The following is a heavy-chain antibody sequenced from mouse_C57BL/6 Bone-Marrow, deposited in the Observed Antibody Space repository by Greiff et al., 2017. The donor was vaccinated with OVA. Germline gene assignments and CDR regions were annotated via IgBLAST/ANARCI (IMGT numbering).Heavy chain of an antibody. J-gene: IGHJ4*01. CDR2: IYPGDGDT. V-gene: IGHV1-80*01. Sequence: VQLQQSGAELVKPGASVKISCKASGYAFSSYWMNWVKQRPGKGLEWIGQIYPGDGDTNYNGKFKGKATLTADKSSSTAYMQLSRLTYEESAVYFCARKRFYAMDYWGQGTSVTVSS. CDR1: GYAFSSYW. CDR3: ARKRFYAMDY.